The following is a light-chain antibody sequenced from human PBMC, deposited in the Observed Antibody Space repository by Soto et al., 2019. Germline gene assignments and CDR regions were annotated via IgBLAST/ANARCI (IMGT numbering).Light chain of an antibody. CDR1: QSISIY. CDR3: QQRNKWL. CDR2: DAS. J-gene: IGKJ1*01. Sequence: EIVLTQSPATLSLSPGERATLSCRASQSISIYLAWYQQKPGQAPRLLIYDASNRANGIPARFSGSGYGTDFTLTISSLEPEGFAVYYCQQRNKWLFGPGTKVDIK. V-gene: IGKV3-11*01.